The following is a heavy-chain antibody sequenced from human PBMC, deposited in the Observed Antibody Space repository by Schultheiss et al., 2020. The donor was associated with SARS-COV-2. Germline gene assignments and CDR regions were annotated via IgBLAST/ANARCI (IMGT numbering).Heavy chain of an antibody. CDR3: AKDQSAAGTRGRSYYYYYGMDV. D-gene: IGHD6-13*01. Sequence: GGSLRLSCAASGFTFSSYSMNWVRQAPGKGLEWVSSISSSSSYIYYADSVKGRFTISRDNAKNSLYLQMNSLRAEDTAVYYCAKDQSAAGTRGRSYYYYYGMDVWGQGTTVTVSS. CDR2: ISSSSSYI. J-gene: IGHJ6*02. V-gene: IGHV3-21*01. CDR1: GFTFSSYS.